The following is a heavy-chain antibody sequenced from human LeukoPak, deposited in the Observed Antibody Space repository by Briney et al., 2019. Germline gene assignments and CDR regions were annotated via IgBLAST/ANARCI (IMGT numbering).Heavy chain of an antibody. CDR1: GGSISSSSYY. CDR2: IYYSGST. D-gene: IGHD2-15*01. V-gene: IGHV4-39*01. J-gene: IGHJ2*01. CDR3: ARPTVVVVAATRWYFDL. Sequence: SETLSLICTVSGGSISSSSYYWGWIRQPPGKGLEWIGNIYYSGSTHYNPSLKSRVTISVDTSKNQFSLKLSSVTAADTAVYYCARPTVVVVAATRWYFDLWGRGTLVTVSS.